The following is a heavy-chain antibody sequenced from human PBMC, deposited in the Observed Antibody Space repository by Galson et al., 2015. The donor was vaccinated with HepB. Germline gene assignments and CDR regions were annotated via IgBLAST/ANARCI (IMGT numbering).Heavy chain of an antibody. CDR2: IWNHGNTK. Sequence: SLRLSRAQSGFNFSTYGMHWIRQAPGKGLEWVAVIWNHGNTKYYADSVKGRFTISRDNSENRLYLQMDSLRAEDTAVYYCATDAGGAAFDIWGQGTMVTVSS. V-gene: IGHV3-33*01. CDR3: ATDAGGAAFDI. CDR1: GFNFSTYG. J-gene: IGHJ3*02. D-gene: IGHD3-10*01.